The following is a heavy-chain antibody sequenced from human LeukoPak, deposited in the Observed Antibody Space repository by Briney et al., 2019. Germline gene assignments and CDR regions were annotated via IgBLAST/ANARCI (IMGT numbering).Heavy chain of an antibody. Sequence: SETLSLTCTVSGYSISSGYYWGWIRQPPGKGLEWIGSIYHSGRTFYNPSLKSRVTISVDTSKNQFSLKLTSVTAADTAVYYCARGGDIIVEPAVYNWFDPWGQGTVVTVSS. CDR3: ARGGDIIVEPAVYNWFDP. V-gene: IGHV4-38-2*02. J-gene: IGHJ5*02. CDR1: GYSISSGYY. D-gene: IGHD2-2*01. CDR2: IYHSGRT.